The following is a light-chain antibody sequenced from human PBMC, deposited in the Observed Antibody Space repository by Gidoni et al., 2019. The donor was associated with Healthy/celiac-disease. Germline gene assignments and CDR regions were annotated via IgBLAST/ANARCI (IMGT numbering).Light chain of an antibody. V-gene: IGKV3-11*01. CDR2: DAS. CDR1: QSVSSY. CDR3: QQRSNWPPALT. Sequence: EIVLTQSPPTLSLSPGQRATLSCRASQSVSSYLAWYQQKPGQAPRLLNYDASNRATGIPPRFSGSGSGTDFTLTISSLEPEDFAVYYCQQRSNWPPALTFGGGTKVEIK. J-gene: IGKJ4*01.